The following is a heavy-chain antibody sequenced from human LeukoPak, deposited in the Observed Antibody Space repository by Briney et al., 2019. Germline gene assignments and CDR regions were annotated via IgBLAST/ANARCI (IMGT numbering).Heavy chain of an antibody. D-gene: IGHD2-15*01. CDR2: ISGSGGST. CDR1: GFTFSSYG. V-gene: IGHV3-23*01. Sequence: GRSLRLSCAASGFTFSSYGMHWVRQAPGKGLEWVSAISGSGGSTYYADSVKGRFTISRDNSKNTLYLQMNSLRAEDTAVYYCAKELVVVVAATRIDYWGQGTLVTVSS. CDR3: AKELVVVVAATRIDY. J-gene: IGHJ4*02.